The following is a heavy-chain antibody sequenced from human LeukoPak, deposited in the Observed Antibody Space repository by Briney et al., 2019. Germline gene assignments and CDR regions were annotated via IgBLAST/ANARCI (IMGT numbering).Heavy chain of an antibody. D-gene: IGHD2/OR15-2a*01. CDR1: GFTFSSYG. CDR2: INHDGSLT. Sequence: PGGSLRLSCAASGFTFSSYGMHWVRHTPGEGLVWVSHINHDGSLTNYADFVKGRFTISRDFAKSTLYLQMTRLGAEDTAVYYCSRDVFSLGDSWGQGTLVTVSS. J-gene: IGHJ4*02. CDR3: SRDVFSLGDS. V-gene: IGHV3-74*01.